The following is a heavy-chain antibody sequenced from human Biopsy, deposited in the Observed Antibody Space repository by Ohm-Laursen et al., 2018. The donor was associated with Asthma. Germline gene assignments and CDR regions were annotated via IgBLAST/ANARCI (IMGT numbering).Heavy chain of an antibody. J-gene: IGHJ4*02. CDR2: GGSYYDGGLK. V-gene: IGHV3-30*19. CDR3: ARDVMEWYLPAFDF. Sequence: SLRLSCTASGFTFMTYGMHWVRQVPGKGLEWVAVGGSYYDGGLKYYADSVNGRFTVSRDDSKNTLYLQMNSLRPDDTAVYYCARDVMEWYLPAFDFWGQGTLVTVSS. D-gene: IGHD3-3*01. CDR1: GFTFMTYG.